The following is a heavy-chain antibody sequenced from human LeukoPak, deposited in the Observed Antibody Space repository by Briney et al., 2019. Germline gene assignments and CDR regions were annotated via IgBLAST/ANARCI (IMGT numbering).Heavy chain of an antibody. CDR3: ARGKGVATKERYNWFDP. Sequence: GASVKVSCKASGYTFSTYRIIWVRQAPGQGLEWMGWISVYNGNTNYAQKLQGRVTMTTDTSTSTAYMELRSLRSDDTAVYYCARGKGVATKERYNWFDPWGQGTLVTVSS. V-gene: IGHV1-18*01. CDR1: GYTFSTYR. J-gene: IGHJ5*02. CDR2: ISVYNGNT. D-gene: IGHD5-24*01.